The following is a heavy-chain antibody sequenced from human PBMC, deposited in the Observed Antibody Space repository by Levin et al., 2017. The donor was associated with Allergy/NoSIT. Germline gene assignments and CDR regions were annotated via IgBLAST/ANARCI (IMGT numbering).Heavy chain of an antibody. Sequence: GGSLRLSCAASGFTFSDYYMSWIRQAPGKGLEWVSYISSSSSYTNYADSVKGRFTISRDNAKNSLYLQMNSLRAEDTAVYYCARATGGGKWLRYDWYFDLWGRGTLVTVSS. CDR2: ISSSSSYT. CDR1: GFTFSDYY. V-gene: IGHV3-11*03. D-gene: IGHD5-12*01. J-gene: IGHJ2*01. CDR3: ARATGGGKWLRYDWYFDL.